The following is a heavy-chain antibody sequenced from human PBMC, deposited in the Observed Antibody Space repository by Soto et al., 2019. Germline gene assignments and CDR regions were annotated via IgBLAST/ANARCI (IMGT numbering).Heavy chain of an antibody. CDR1: GFTFISYA. V-gene: IGHV3-23*01. CDR3: ARKVPGSTTRPDYWYFDL. D-gene: IGHD3-10*01. Sequence: EVQLLESGGGLVQPGGSLRLSCAASGFTFISYAMNLVRQAPGKGLQWVSAISGGGDATFYADSVKGRFTISRDNSRNTVTLQMNSLGADDTAVYYCARKVPGSTTRPDYWYFDLWGRGTLVTVSS. J-gene: IGHJ2*01. CDR2: ISGGGDAT.